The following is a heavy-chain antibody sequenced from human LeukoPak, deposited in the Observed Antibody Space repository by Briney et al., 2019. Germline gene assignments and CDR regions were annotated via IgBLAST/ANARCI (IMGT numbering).Heavy chain of an antibody. V-gene: IGHV4-4*07. CDR1: GDSISSYY. CDR2: IYTSGST. Sequence: SETLSLTCTVSGDSISSYYWSWIRQPAGKGLEWIGRIYTSGSTNYNPSLKSRVTMSVDTSKNQFSLKLSSVTAADTAVYYCARGGEGYYDSSGYPLYPGFFDYWGQGTLVTVSS. J-gene: IGHJ4*02. CDR3: ARGGEGYYDSSGYPLYPGFFDY. D-gene: IGHD3-22*01.